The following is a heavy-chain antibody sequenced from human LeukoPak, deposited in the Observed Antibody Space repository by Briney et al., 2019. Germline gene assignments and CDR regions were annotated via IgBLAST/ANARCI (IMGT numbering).Heavy chain of an antibody. D-gene: IGHD3-22*01. CDR1: GFTFSSYA. CDR2: ISYDGSNK. Sequence: GGSLRLSCAASGFTFSSYAMHWVRQAPGKGLEWVAVISYDGSNKYYADSVKGRFTISRDNSKNTLYLQMNSLRAEDTAVYYCARDRAYYYDSSGYYYDYWGQGTLVTVSS. V-gene: IGHV3-30-3*01. CDR3: ARDRAYYYDSSGYYYDY. J-gene: IGHJ4*02.